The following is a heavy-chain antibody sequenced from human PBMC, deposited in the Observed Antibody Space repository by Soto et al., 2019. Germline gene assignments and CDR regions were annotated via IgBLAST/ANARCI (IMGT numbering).Heavy chain of an antibody. J-gene: IGHJ3*02. CDR3: ARDYYDSSGYYPGPHAFDI. D-gene: IGHD3-22*01. CDR1: GYTFTSYG. CDR2: ISAYSGNT. V-gene: IGHV1-18*01. Sequence: ASVKVSCKASGYTFTSYGISWVRQAPGQGLEWMGWISAYSGNTNYAQKLQGRVTMTTDTSTSTAYMELRSLRSDDTAVYYCARDYYDSSGYYPGPHAFDIWGQGTMVTVSS.